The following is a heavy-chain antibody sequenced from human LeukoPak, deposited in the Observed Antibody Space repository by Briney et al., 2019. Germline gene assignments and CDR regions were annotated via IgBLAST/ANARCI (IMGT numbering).Heavy chain of an antibody. Sequence: PSETLSLTCAVYGGSFSGYYWSWIRQPPGKGLEWIGEINHSGSTNYNPSLKSRVTISVDTSKNQFSLKLSSVTAADTAVYYCARGPGGVFDGSSGYLDYWGQGTLVTVSS. D-gene: IGHD3-22*01. J-gene: IGHJ4*02. CDR1: GGSFSGYY. CDR2: INHSGST. V-gene: IGHV4-34*01. CDR3: ARGPGGVFDGSSGYLDY.